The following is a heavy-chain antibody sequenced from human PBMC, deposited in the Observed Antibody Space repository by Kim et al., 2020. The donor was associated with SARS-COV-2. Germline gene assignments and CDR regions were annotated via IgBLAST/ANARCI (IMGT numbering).Heavy chain of an antibody. Sequence: GGSLRLSCAASGFTFDDYTMHWVRQAPGKGLEWVSLISWDGGSTYYADSVKGRFTISRDNSKNSLYLQMNSLRTEDTALYYCAKDMYYDILTGYYRNYGMDVWGQGTTVTVSS. CDR3: AKDMYYDILTGYYRNYGMDV. CDR1: GFTFDDYT. CDR2: ISWDGGST. J-gene: IGHJ6*02. D-gene: IGHD3-9*01. V-gene: IGHV3-43*01.